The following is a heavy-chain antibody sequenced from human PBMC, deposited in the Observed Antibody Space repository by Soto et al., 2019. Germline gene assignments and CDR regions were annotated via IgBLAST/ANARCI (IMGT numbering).Heavy chain of an antibody. CDR2: IKWDASEK. D-gene: IGHD4-4*01. V-gene: IGHV3-7*03. Sequence: RLSCAASGFTFGIYWMSWVRQAPGKGLEWLATIKWDASEKKYVDSVKGRFTMSRDNAKNSLYLQMNSLRAEDTAVYYCAKASESDYSGTYNWFDSWGQGTLVTVSS. J-gene: IGHJ5*01. CDR3: AKASESDYSGTYNWFDS. CDR1: GFTFGIYW.